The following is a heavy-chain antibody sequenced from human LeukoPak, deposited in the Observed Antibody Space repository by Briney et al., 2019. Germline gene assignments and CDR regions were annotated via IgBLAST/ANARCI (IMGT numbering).Heavy chain of an antibody. D-gene: IGHD1/OR15-1a*01. J-gene: IGHJ4*02. CDR2: IYLGGST. CDR1: GFTFSNAW. CDR3: VSQLGGTTFH. V-gene: IGHV4-59*01. Sequence: GSLRLSCAASGFTFSNAWMSWIRQPPGKGLEGIGYIYLGGSTSYNPSLKSRVTISVDRSKNQFSLKLSSVAAADTAVYYCVSQLGGTTFHWGQGTLVTVSS.